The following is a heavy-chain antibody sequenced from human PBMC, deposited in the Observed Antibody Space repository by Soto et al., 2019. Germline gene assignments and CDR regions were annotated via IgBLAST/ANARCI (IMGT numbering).Heavy chain of an antibody. CDR2: INHSGST. CDR1: GGSITSGTYY. CDR3: VRGKSGYYGRYYYYYGMDV. D-gene: IGHD3-3*01. J-gene: IGHJ6*02. Sequence: SEILSLTCTVSGGSITSGTYYWSWIRQHPGKGLEWIGEINHSGSTNYNPSLKSRVTISVDTSKNQFSLKLSSATAADTAVYYCVRGKSGYYGRYYYYYGMDVWGQGTTVTVSS. V-gene: IGHV4-39*07.